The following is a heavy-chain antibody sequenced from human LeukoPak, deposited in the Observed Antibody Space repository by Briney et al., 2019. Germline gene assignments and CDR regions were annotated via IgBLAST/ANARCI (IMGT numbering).Heavy chain of an antibody. CDR1: GFNFDNFA. J-gene: IGHJ4*02. V-gene: IGHV3-30*04. CDR2: ISHDGRTK. D-gene: IGHD5-24*01. Sequence: GGSLRLSCVVSGFNFDNFAMHWVRQPLGKGLEWVAVISHDGRTKYYADSMKGRITISRDNSKNTLFLQMNNLRSGDTAVYFCARPSPPGDGYNPPDHWGQGTLVTVSS. CDR3: ARPSPPGDGYNPPDH.